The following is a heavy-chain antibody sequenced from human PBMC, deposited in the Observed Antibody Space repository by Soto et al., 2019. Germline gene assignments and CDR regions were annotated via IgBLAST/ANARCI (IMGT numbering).Heavy chain of an antibody. Sequence: GASVKLSCKDSGYMFTSNGISWVRQAPGQGLEWMGWISPNSGSTNYAQKFQGWVTMTRDTSISTAYMELSRLRSDDTAVYYCARAGYCSDGSCYSVSYFQHWGQGTLVTVSS. CDR3: ARAGYCSDGSCYSVSYFQH. CDR2: ISPNSGST. J-gene: IGHJ1*01. V-gene: IGHV1-2*04. D-gene: IGHD2-15*01. CDR1: GYMFTSNG.